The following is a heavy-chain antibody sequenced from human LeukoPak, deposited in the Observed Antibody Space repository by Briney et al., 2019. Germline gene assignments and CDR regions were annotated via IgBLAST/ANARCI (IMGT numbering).Heavy chain of an antibody. J-gene: IGHJ5*01. D-gene: IGHD1-26*01. V-gene: IGHV4-39*01. CDR1: GGSISSSSYY. Sequence: SETLSLTCTVSGGSISSSSYYWGWIRQPPGKGLEWIGSIYYSGSTYYNPSLKSRVTISVDTSKNQFSLKLSSVTAADTAVYYCARQVGQMRFDSWGQGTLVTVSS. CDR2: IYYSGST. CDR3: ARQVGQMRFDS.